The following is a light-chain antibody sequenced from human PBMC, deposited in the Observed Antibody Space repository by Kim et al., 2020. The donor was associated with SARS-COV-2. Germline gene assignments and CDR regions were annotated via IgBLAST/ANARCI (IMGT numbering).Light chain of an antibody. Sequence: SPGERATVSCRASQSVSGSYLAWYQQKPGQAPRLLIYGATHRATGIPDRCSGSGSGTDFTLTISRLEPEDFAMYFCQQSGSSPWTFGQGTKVDIK. V-gene: IGKV3-20*01. CDR2: GAT. CDR1: QSVSGSY. J-gene: IGKJ1*01. CDR3: QQSGSSPWT.